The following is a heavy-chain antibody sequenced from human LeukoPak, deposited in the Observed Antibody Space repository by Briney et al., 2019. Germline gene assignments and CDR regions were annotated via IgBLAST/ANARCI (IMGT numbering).Heavy chain of an antibody. CDR1: GFTFSSYG. CDR2: IRYDGSNK. V-gene: IGHV3-30*02. CDR3: AKDLLGHYFDY. Sequence: SGGSLRLSCAASGFTFSSYGMHWVRQAPGKGLEWVAFIRYDGSNKYYADSVKGRFTISRDNSKNTLYLQMNGLRAEDTAVYYCAKDLLGHYFDYWGQGTLVTVSS. J-gene: IGHJ4*02.